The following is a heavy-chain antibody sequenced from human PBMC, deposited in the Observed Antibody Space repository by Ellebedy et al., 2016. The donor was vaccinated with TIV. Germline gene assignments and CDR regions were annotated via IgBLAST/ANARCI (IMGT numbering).Heavy chain of an antibody. V-gene: IGHV3-30-3*01. CDR2: VSYGGSNK. CDR3: ARNSGGFNYDTSGGGGMDV. J-gene: IGHJ6*02. D-gene: IGHD3-22*01. Sequence: GESLKISXAASGFTFSSHAMHWVRQAPGKGLEWVADVSYGGSNKYYADSVKGRFTISRDNSKNTLYLQMNSLRPEDTAVYYCARNSGGFNYDTSGGGGMDVWGQGTTVTVSS. CDR1: GFTFSSHA.